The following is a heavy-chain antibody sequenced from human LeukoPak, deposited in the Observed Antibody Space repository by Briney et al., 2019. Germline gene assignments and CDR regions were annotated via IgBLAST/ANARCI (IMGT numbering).Heavy chain of an antibody. V-gene: IGHV3-30*04. CDR1: GFTFSSYA. Sequence: GRSLRLSCAASGFTFSSYAMHWVRQAPGKGLEWVAVISYDGSNKYYADSVKGRFTISRDKSKNTLYLQMNSLRAEDTAVYYCARVLRYFDWLFPFDYWGQGTLVTVSS. D-gene: IGHD3-9*01. J-gene: IGHJ4*02. CDR2: ISYDGSNK. CDR3: ARVLRYFDWLFPFDY.